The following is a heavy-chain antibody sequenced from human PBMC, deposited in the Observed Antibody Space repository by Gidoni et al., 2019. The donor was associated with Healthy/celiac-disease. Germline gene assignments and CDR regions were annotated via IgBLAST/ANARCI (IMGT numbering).Heavy chain of an antibody. D-gene: IGHD3-22*01. J-gene: IGHJ3*02. CDR2: ISWNSGSI. V-gene: IGHV3-9*01. CDR1: GFTFDDYA. Sequence: EVQLVESGGGLVQPGRSLRLSCAASGFTFDDYAMHWVRQAPGKGLELVSVISWNSGSIGYADSVTGRFTISSDNAKNSLYLQMNSLRAEDTALYYCAKGRITMIVVVITDAFDIWGQGTMVTVSS. CDR3: AKGRITMIVVVITDAFDI.